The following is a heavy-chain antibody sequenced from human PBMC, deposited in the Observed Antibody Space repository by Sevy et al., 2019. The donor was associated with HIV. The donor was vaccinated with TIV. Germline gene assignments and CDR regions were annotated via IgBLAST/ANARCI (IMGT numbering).Heavy chain of an antibody. V-gene: IGHV1-2*02. Sequence: ASVKVSCKASGYTFTGYYMHWVRQAPGQGLEWMGWINPNSGGTNYAQKFQGRVTMTRDTSISTVYMELSRLRSDDTAVYYCARVQAYSSSSQGWFDPWGQGTLVTVSS. CDR1: GYTFTGYY. D-gene: IGHD6-6*01. CDR2: INPNSGGT. CDR3: ARVQAYSSSSQGWFDP. J-gene: IGHJ5*02.